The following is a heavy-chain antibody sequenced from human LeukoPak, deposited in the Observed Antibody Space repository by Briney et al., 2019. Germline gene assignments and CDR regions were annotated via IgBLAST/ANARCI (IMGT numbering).Heavy chain of an antibody. CDR2: ISSSSSTI. CDR1: GFTFSSYS. J-gene: IGHJ4*02. V-gene: IGHV3-48*02. Sequence: PGGSLRLSCAASGFTFSSYSMNWVRQAPGKGLEWISYISSSSSTIYYADSVKGRFTISRDNAKNSLYLQMNSLRDEDTAVYYCASLGYCSSTSCYWIDYWGQGTLVTVSS. D-gene: IGHD2-2*01. CDR3: ASLGYCSSTSCYWIDY.